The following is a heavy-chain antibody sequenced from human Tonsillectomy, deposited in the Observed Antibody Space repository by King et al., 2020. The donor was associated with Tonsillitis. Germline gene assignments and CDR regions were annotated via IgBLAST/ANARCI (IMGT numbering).Heavy chain of an antibody. CDR3: ARDEGARGYSYGYFDS. CDR1: GDSINSFY. D-gene: IGHD5-18*01. V-gene: IGHV4-59*01. CDR2: IYYTGTT. Sequence: QLQESGPGLVKPSETLSLTCTVSGDSINSFYWSWIRQPPGRGLEWIGFIYYTGTTNYNPSLKSRVTISLETSKNQFSLRLGPVTAAVTAVYYCARDEGARGYSYGYFDSWGQGTLVTVSS. J-gene: IGHJ5*01.